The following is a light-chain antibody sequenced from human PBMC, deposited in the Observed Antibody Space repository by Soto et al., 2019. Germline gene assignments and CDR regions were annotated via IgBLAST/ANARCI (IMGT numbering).Light chain of an antibody. CDR1: SSDIGGYNY. CDR3: SSYAGSSNLV. Sequence: QSALTQPPSASGSPGQSVTISCTGTSSDIGGYNYVSWYQQHPGKAPKLIIYEVNKRPSGVPDRFSGSKSGNTASLTVTGLQAEDEAVYSCSSYAGSSNLVFGGGTKLTVL. CDR2: EVN. J-gene: IGLJ2*01. V-gene: IGLV2-8*01.